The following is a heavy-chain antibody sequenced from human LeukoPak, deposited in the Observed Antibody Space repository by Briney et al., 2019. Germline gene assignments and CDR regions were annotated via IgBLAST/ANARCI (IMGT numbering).Heavy chain of an antibody. D-gene: IGHD3-10*01. Sequence: GGSLRLSCAASGFTFSSYGMSWVRQAPGKGLEWVSAISGSGGSTYYADSVKGRFTISRDNAKNSLYLQMNSLRAEDTAVYYCARERYYYGPGSSFDYWGQGTLVTVSS. CDR2: ISGSGGST. CDR1: GFTFSSYG. V-gene: IGHV3-23*01. CDR3: ARERYYYGPGSSFDY. J-gene: IGHJ4*02.